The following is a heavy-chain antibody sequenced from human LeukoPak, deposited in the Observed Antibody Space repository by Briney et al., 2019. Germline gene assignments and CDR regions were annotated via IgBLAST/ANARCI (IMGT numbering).Heavy chain of an antibody. D-gene: IGHD3-16*01. V-gene: IGHV3-48*02. CDR1: GFTFSSYS. CDR2: ISSSSSTI. J-gene: IGHJ6*02. CDR3: ARVMITFGYYYYGMDV. Sequence: PGWSLRLSGAASGFTFSSYSMNWVRQAPGKGLESVSYISSSSSTIYYADSVKGRFTISRDNAKNSLFLQMNSLRDEDTAVYYCARVMITFGYYYYGMDVWGQGTTVTVSS.